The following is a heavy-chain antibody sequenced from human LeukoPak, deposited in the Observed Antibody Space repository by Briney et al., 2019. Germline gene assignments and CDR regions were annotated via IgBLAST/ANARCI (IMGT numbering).Heavy chain of an antibody. CDR2: MNPNSGNT. CDR1: GYTFTGYY. J-gene: IGHJ5*02. CDR3: ARMSYYDSSGDNWFDP. V-gene: IGHV1-8*02. D-gene: IGHD3-22*01. Sequence: ASVKVSCKASGYTFTGYYMHWVRQAPGQGLEWMGWMNPNSGNTGYAQKFQGRVTMTRDTPISTAYMELSSLRSEDTAVYYCARMSYYDSSGDNWFDPWGQGTLVTVSS.